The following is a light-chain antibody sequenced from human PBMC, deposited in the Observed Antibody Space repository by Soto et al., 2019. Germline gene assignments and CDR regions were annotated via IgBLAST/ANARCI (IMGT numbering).Light chain of an antibody. CDR1: QGISND. J-gene: IGKJ1*01. CDR3: LQYNSYPPT. Sequence: DIQMTQSPSSLSASVGDRVTITCRASQGISNDLGWFQQKPGRAPKRLIYAASSLQSGGPSRFSGSGSGTDFTLTIRCLQPEDFPAYYCLQYNSYPPTFGQGTNVEIK. V-gene: IGKV1-17*01. CDR2: AAS.